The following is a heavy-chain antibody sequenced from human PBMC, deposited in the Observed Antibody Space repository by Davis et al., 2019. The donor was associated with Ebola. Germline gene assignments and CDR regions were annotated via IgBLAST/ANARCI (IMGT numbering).Heavy chain of an antibody. V-gene: IGHV4-34*08. CDR3: AKHRRHDMDV. CDR2: INHYGSP. Sequence: GSLRLSCAASGFTFSSYAMTWIRQSPGKGLQWIGDINHYGSPNYNPSLKSRVAISVDRSKNHISLTLTSVTAADTAVYYCAKHRRHDMDVWGQGTTVTVSS. D-gene: IGHD1-1*01. CDR1: GFTFSSYA. J-gene: IGHJ6*02.